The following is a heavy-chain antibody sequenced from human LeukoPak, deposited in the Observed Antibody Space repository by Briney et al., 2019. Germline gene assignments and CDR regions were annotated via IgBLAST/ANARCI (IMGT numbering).Heavy chain of an antibody. CDR3: ATASGGSIEY. CDR2: IRNKANSYTT. J-gene: IGHJ4*02. V-gene: IGHV3-72*01. CDR1: GFSFSDHW. Sequence: GGSLRLSCAASGFSFSDHWMDWVRQAPGKGLEWVGRIRNKANSYTTEYAASGKGRFTISRNDSKNSLYLQMNSLQTEDAAVYYCATASGGSIEYWGQGILVTVSS. D-gene: IGHD6-6*01.